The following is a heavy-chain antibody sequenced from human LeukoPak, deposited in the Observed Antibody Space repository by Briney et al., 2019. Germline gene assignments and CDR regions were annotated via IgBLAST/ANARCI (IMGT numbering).Heavy chain of an antibody. V-gene: IGHV4-39*01. J-gene: IGHJ4*02. D-gene: IGHD3-22*01. CDR3: ARNNYYDRTLFDY. CDR1: GGSISSSCYY. CDR2: IYYSGST. Sequence: SETLSLTCTVSGGSISSSCYYWASIRQPPGKGLEWIGSIYYSGSTYYNPSLKSRVTISVDTSKNLFSLKLSSVTAADTAVYYCARNNYYDRTLFDYWGQGTLVTVSS.